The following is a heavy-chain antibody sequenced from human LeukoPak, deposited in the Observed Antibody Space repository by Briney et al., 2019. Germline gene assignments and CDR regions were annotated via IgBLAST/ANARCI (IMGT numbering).Heavy chain of an antibody. J-gene: IGHJ4*02. D-gene: IGHD4-17*01. CDR1: GFTFSSYN. CDR2: ISSGGSTI. CDR3: ARDYGDHGEYFDY. Sequence: GESLRLSCAASGFTFSSYNMNWVRQAPGKGLEWVSYISSGGSTIYYADSVKGRFTISRDNAKNSLYLQMNSPRDEDTAVYYCARDYGDHGEYFDYWGQGTLVTVSS. V-gene: IGHV3-48*02.